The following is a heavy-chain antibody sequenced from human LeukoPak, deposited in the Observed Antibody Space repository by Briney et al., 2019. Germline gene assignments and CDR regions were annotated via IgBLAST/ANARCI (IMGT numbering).Heavy chain of an antibody. CDR2: INPSGGST. CDR1: GYTFTSYY. CDR3: ARDLVDTVPMSFDY. J-gene: IGHJ4*02. V-gene: IGHV1-46*01. D-gene: IGHD5-18*01. Sequence: AAVKVSCKASGYTFTSYYMHWVRQAPAQGLEWMGIINPSGGSTSYPQKFQGRVTMTRDTSTSTVYMELSSLRSGDTAVYYCARDLVDTVPMSFDYWGQGTLVTVSS.